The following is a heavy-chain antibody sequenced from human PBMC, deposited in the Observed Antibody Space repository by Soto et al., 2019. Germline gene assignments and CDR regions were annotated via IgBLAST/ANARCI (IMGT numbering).Heavy chain of an antibody. Sequence: EVQLLESGGGLVQPGGSLRLSCAASGFTFSSYAMSWVGQAPGKGLEWVSTISGSGGSTYYADSVKGRFTISRDNSKNTLYLQMNSLRAEDTAVYYCAKWRYCSGGSCYAPDDYWGQGTLVTVSS. D-gene: IGHD2-15*01. J-gene: IGHJ4*02. V-gene: IGHV3-23*01. CDR1: GFTFSSYA. CDR3: AKWRYCSGGSCYAPDDY. CDR2: ISGSGGST.